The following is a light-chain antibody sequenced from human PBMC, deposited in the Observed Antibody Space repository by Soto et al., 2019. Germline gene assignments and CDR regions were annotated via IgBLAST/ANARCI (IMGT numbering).Light chain of an antibody. CDR3: QQYGSSSWT. CDR1: QSVSSSY. CDR2: GAS. J-gene: IGKJ1*01. V-gene: IGKV3-20*01. Sequence: EIVLTQSPGTLSLSPGERATLSCRASQSVSSSYLAWYQQKPGQAPRLLIYGASSRATGIPDRFSGSGSETDFTLTNTRLEPEDFAVYYCQQYGSSSWTFGPGTKVEIK.